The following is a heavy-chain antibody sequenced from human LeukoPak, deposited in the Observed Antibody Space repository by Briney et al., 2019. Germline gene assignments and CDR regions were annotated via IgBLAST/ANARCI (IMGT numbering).Heavy chain of an antibody. V-gene: IGHV4-4*07. CDR2: IYADGSA. CDR1: GVTISTFY. D-gene: IGHD1/OR15-1a*01. Sequence: PSETLSLTCTVSGVTISTFYWNWIRQPAGKGLEWIGRIYADGSANYNSSLKSRVTMSIDTSKNHFSVNLISVTAADSAVYYCARDSFRTGYFDYWGQGTLVTVSS. J-gene: IGHJ4*02. CDR3: ARDSFRTGYFDY.